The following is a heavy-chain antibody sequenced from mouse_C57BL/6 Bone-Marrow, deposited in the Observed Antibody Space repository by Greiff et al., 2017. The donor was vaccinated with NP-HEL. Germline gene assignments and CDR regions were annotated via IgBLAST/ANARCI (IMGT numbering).Heavy chain of an antibody. V-gene: IGHV5-6*02. Sequence: DVKLVESGGDLVKPGGSLKLSCAASGFTFSSYGMSWVRQTPDKRLEWVATISSGGSYTYYPDSVKGRFTISRDNAKNTLYLQMSSLKSEDTAMYYCAIQGGYYLFAYWGQGTLVTVSA. CDR3: AIQGGYYLFAY. CDR2: ISSGGSYT. CDR1: GFTFSSYG. J-gene: IGHJ3*01. D-gene: IGHD2-3*01.